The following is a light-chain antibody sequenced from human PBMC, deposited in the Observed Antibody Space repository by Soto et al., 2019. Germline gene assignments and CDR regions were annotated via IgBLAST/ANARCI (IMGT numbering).Light chain of an antibody. CDR2: GAS. Sequence: EVTHCAATLSVSPGERATLPCWASEPFXTNLVWYQRKPGQAPRILISGASTRADGISDRLRGSGSGTELTLTISSLRSEASAIYYCQQYFECPPMTFGQGTKVDIK. V-gene: IGKV3-15*01. CDR1: EPFXTN. CDR3: QQYFECPPMT. J-gene: IGKJ1*01.